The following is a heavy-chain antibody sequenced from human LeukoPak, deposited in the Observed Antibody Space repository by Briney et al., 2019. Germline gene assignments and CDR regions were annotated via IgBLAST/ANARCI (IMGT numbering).Heavy chain of an antibody. CDR2: IYHSGST. CDR3: ARVQHIVVVTASHAFDI. V-gene: IGHV4-30-2*01. Sequence: SQTLSLTCAVSGGSISSGGYSWSWIRQPPGKGLEWIGYIYHSGSTYYNPSLKSRVTISVDRSKNRFSPKLSSVTAADTAVYYCARVQHIVVVTASHAFDIWGQGTMVTVSS. D-gene: IGHD2-21*02. J-gene: IGHJ3*02. CDR1: GGSISSGGYS.